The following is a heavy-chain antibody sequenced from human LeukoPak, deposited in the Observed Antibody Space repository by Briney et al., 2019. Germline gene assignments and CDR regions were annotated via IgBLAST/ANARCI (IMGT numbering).Heavy chain of an antibody. CDR2: IFYSGST. CDR1: GGSFSGYY. D-gene: IGHD3-10*01. CDR3: AKSHGYGLVDI. Sequence: PSETLSLTCAVYGGSFSGYYWGWIRQPPGKGLGWIGNIFYSGSTYYSPSLRSRVTISLDTSRNQFSLKLNSVTAADTAVYYCAKSHGYGLVDIWGQGTMVTVSS. J-gene: IGHJ3*02. V-gene: IGHV4-34*12.